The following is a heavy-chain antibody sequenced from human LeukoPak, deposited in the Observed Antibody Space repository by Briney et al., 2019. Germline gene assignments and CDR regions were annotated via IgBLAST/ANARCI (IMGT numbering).Heavy chain of an antibody. J-gene: IGHJ4*02. CDR1: GFTFSSYG. Sequence: GGSLRLSCAASGFTFSSYGMHWVRQAPGKGLEWVTFIRYDGSNKYYADSVKGRFTISRDNSKNTLYLQMNSLRAEDTAVYYCAKDRLRLGELSLSLFDYWGQGTLVTVSS. CDR2: IRYDGSNK. CDR3: AKDRLRLGELSLSLFDY. D-gene: IGHD3-16*02. V-gene: IGHV3-30*02.